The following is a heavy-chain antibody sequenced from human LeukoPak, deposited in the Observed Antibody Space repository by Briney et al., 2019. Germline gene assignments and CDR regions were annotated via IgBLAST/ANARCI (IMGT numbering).Heavy chain of an antibody. V-gene: IGHV3-23*01. Sequence: PGRSLRLSCSASGFTFSSYAMSWVRQAPGKGLEWGSAISGSGDSTYYADSVKGRFPITRDNSKNTLYLQMNSLRAEDTDVYYCAKDISSSWYTDAFDIWGQETMVTVSS. J-gene: IGHJ3*02. CDR3: AKDISSSWYTDAFDI. CDR1: GFTFSSYA. CDR2: ISGSGDST. D-gene: IGHD6-13*01.